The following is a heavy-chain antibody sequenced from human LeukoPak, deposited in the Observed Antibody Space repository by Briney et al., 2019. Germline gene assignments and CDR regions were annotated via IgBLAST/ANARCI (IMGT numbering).Heavy chain of an antibody. CDR3: ATDGGPEYSSSWYLY. J-gene: IGHJ4*02. Sequence: GGSLRLSCAASGFTFNSYEMNWVRQAPGKGLEWVSYISSSGSTIYYADSVKGRFTISRDNAKNSLYLQMNSLRAEDTAVYYCATDGGPEYSSSWYLYWGQGTLVTVSS. V-gene: IGHV3-48*03. CDR1: GFTFNSYE. CDR2: ISSSGSTI. D-gene: IGHD6-13*01.